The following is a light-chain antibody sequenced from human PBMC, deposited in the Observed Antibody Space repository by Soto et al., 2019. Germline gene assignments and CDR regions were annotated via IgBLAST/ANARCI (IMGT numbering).Light chain of an antibody. V-gene: IGKV3-20*01. CDR2: AAS. CDR3: QQYDTSLST. Sequence: EIVLTQSPGTLSLSPGERATLSCRASQSVTNNYLAWYQQKPGQAPRLLIYAASTRATGIPERFSGSGSGTDFTLTISRLEPEDFAMYYCQQYDTSLSTFGGGTKVDIK. CDR1: QSVTNNY. J-gene: IGKJ4*01.